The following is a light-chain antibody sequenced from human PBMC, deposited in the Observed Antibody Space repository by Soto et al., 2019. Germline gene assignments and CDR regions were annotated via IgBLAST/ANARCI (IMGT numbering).Light chain of an antibody. CDR3: QQYTGPPTT. J-gene: IGKJ5*01. V-gene: IGKV3-20*01. CDR2: GAS. CDR1: QSVNSNY. Sequence: ETVLTQSPGTLSLSPGERATLSCRASQSVNSNYLGWYQQKPGQAPRLLIYGASTRAAGIPDRFSGSGSGTDFTLTITRLEPEDSAVYFCQQYTGPPTTFGQGTRLEIK.